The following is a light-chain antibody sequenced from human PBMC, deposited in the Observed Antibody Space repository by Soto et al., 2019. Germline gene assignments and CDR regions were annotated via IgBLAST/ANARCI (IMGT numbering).Light chain of an antibody. CDR1: SSNIGAGYD. CDR2: GNS. Sequence: QSVLTQPPSVSGAPGQRVTIPCPGSSSNIGAGYDVHWYQQLPGTAPKLLFYGNSNRPSGVPDRFSGSKSGTSASLAITGLQAEDEADYYCQSYDSSLSGSVFGGGTKLTVL. CDR3: QSYDSSLSGSV. V-gene: IGLV1-40*01. J-gene: IGLJ3*02.